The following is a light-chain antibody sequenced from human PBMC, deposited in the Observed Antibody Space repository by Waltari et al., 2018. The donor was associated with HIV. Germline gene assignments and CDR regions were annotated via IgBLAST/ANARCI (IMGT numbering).Light chain of an antibody. CDR1: QPVTSNN. CDR2: GVS. CDR3: QQYGSSPLT. Sequence: DTVSTQSPDALSLPPGVGATLPCRASQPVTSNNLAWYQQKPGQAPRLLMYGVSIRATGIPDRFSGSVSETDFTLTINRLEPEDFAVYYCQQYGSSPLTFGAGTKVEIE. J-gene: IGKJ4*01. V-gene: IGKV3-20*01.